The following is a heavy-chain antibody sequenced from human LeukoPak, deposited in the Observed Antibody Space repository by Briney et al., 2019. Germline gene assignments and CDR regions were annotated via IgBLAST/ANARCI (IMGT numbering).Heavy chain of an antibody. CDR3: ARELAGSRMVRGRFDP. CDR1: GFTFSNYG. J-gene: IGHJ5*02. CDR2: ISYDGSNK. Sequence: PGGSLRPSCAASGFTFSNYGMPWVRQAPGKGLEWVAVISYDGSNKYYADSVKGRFTISRDNSKNTLYLQMNSLRAEDTAVYYCARELAGSRMVRGRFDPWGQGTLVTVSS. V-gene: IGHV3-30*19. D-gene: IGHD3-10*01.